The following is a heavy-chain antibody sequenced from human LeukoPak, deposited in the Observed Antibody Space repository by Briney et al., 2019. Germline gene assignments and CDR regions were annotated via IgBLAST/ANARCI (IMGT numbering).Heavy chain of an antibody. V-gene: IGHV3-9*01. Sequence: GGSLRLSCAASGFTFDDYVMHWVRQAPGKGLEWVASISSNSGNLGYADSVKGRFTISRDNAKNSLYLQMNSLRAEDTAVYYCARGGAYCSSTSCYSDYWGQGTLVTVSS. J-gene: IGHJ4*02. CDR2: ISSNSGNL. CDR1: GFTFDDYV. D-gene: IGHD2-2*01. CDR3: ARGGAYCSSTSCYSDY.